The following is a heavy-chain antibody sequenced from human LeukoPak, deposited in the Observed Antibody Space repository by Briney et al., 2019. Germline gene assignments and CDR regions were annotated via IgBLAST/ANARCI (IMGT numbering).Heavy chain of an antibody. J-gene: IGHJ3*02. Sequence: SETLSFTCAVSGGSIRSSYFWSWIRQPAGKGLQFIGCIYSSGTTNYNPSLQSRVTMSVDTSRNQFSLKLTSVTASDTAVYYCARAPIEVADTSAFDIWAQGTLVTVSS. CDR3: ARAPIEVADTSAFDI. CDR2: IYSSGTT. D-gene: IGHD3-16*01. V-gene: IGHV4-59*10. CDR1: GGSIRSSYF.